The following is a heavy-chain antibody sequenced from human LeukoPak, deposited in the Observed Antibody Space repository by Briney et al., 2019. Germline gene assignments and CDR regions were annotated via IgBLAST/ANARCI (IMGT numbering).Heavy chain of an antibody. V-gene: IGHV4-38-2*01. D-gene: IGHD3-22*01. CDR1: GYSISSGYH. CDR3: ARHNVYDSSGDGRYYFDQ. Sequence: PSETLSLTCAVSGYSISSGYHWAWIRQPPGKGLEWIGSMSHSGSTYSNPSLKSRVPFSVDTSKNQFSVKLRSVSAADTAVYYCARHNVYDSSGDGRYYFDQWGQGTLVTVSS. J-gene: IGHJ4*02. CDR2: MSHSGST.